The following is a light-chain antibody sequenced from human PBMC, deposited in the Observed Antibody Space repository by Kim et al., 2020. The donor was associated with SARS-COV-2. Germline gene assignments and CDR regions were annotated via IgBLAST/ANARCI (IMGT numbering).Light chain of an antibody. J-gene: IGKJ4*01. Sequence: GERVTRTGSASHSVSHNSAWYQQKARQAPRLLIYGASTSATGIPARFSSSGSGKEFTLTISSLQSEDFAVYYCQQYNNWLPLTFGGGTKVDIK. CDR2: GAS. CDR3: QQYNNWLPLT. V-gene: IGKV3-15*01. CDR1: HSVSHN.